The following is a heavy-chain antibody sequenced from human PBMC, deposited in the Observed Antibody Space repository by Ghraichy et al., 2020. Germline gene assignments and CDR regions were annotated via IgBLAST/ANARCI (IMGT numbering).Heavy chain of an antibody. Sequence: GGSLRLSCAASGFIFRSYSMSWVRQAPGRGPEWVSVMRSSRNHIYYADSVKGRFTIYRDDDKNSLYLEMNSLRAEDTAVYYCARDRIPEGRFGKLVFGDDPWVQGTLITASS. J-gene: IGHJ5*02. CDR2: MRSSRNHI. D-gene: IGHD3-10*01. CDR3: ARDRIPEGRFGKLVFGDDP. CDR1: GFIFRSYS. V-gene: IGHV3-21*01.